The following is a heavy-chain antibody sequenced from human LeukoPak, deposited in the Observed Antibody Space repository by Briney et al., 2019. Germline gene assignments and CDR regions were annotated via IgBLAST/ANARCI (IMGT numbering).Heavy chain of an antibody. CDR1: GFTLGSYA. CDR3: ANNIVPAAYHDAFDI. Sequence: GGSLRLSCAASGFTLGSYAMSWVSQAPGKGLEWVSAISGSGGSTYYADSVKGRFTISRDNSKNTLYLQMNSLRAEDTAVYYCANNIVPAAYHDAFDIWGQGAMVTVSS. D-gene: IGHD2-2*01. CDR2: ISGSGGST. V-gene: IGHV3-23*01. J-gene: IGHJ3*02.